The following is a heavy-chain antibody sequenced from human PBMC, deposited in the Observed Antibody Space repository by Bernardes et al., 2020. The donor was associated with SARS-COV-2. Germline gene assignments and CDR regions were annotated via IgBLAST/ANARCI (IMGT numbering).Heavy chain of an antibody. CDR3: ARDSEFDSSGWIDC. J-gene: IGHJ4*02. Sequence: GSLRLSYAASGFTSSNYGMHWVRQAPGKGLEWVALISNDGSNTYYADSARGRFTISRDNSKKTLYLQINSLRPEDTAIYYCARDSEFDSSGWIDCWGQGALVTVSS. D-gene: IGHD6-19*01. CDR2: ISNDGSNT. CDR1: GFTSSNYG. V-gene: IGHV3-30*03.